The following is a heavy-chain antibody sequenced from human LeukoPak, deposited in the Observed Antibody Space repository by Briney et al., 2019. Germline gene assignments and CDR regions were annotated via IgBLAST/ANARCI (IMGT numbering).Heavy chain of an antibody. V-gene: IGHV3-66*01. CDR3: ARSLPYCTNTSCYLDP. CDR1: EFSVGSNY. D-gene: IGHD2-2*01. Sequence: GGSLRLSCAASEFSVGSNYMTWVRQAPGKGLEWVSLIYSGGSTYYADSVKGRFTISRDNAKNSLDLQMKSLRAEDTAVYYCARSLPYCTNTSCYLDPWGQGTLVTVSS. J-gene: IGHJ5*02. CDR2: IYSGGST.